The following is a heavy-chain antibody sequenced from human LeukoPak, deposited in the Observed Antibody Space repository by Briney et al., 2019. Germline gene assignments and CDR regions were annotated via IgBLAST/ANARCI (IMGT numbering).Heavy chain of an antibody. Sequence: GGSLRLSSTASGFTFGDYAMSWVRQAPGKGLEWVSAISGSGGSTYYADSVKGRFTISRDNSKNTLYLQMNSLRAEDTAVYYCAKGLKWELLGYFDYWGQGTLVTVSS. CDR1: GFTFGDYA. J-gene: IGHJ4*02. CDR3: AKGLKWELLGYFDY. V-gene: IGHV3-23*01. CDR2: ISGSGGST. D-gene: IGHD1-26*01.